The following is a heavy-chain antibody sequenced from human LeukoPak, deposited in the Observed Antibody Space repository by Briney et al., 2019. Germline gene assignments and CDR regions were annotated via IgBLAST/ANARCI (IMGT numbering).Heavy chain of an antibody. CDR3: ARQLYGSDY. CDR2: VNHSGYT. V-gene: IGHV4-34*01. J-gene: IGHJ4*02. CDR1: GVSFSTYY. Sequence: SETLSLTCDVSGVSFSTYYWSWIRQSPEKGLEWIGEVNHSGYTNHNPSLKGRVTSSVDTSKNQSSLKLSSGTAADTAVYYCARQLYGSDYWGQGTLVTVSS. D-gene: IGHD4-17*01.